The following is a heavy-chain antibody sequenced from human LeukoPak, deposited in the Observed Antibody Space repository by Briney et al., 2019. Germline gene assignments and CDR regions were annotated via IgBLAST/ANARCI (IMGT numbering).Heavy chain of an antibody. J-gene: IGHJ5*02. CDR1: GGSISSSSYY. CDR3: ARIRFVSISP. V-gene: IGHV4-39*07. Sequence: SETLSLTCTVSGGSISSSSYYWGWIRQPPGKGLEWIGSIYYSGSTYYNPSLKSRVTISVDTSKNQFSLKLSSVTAADTAVYYCARIRFVSISPWGQGTLVTVSS. CDR2: IYYSGST. D-gene: IGHD2-15*01.